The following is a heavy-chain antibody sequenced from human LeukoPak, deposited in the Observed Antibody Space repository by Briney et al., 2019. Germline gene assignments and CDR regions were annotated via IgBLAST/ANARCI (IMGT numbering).Heavy chain of an antibody. V-gene: IGHV3-23*01. CDR1: GFTFSSYA. CDR3: AKETGSYHILYYFDY. Sequence: GGSLRLSCAASGFTFSSYAMSWVRQAPGKGLEWVSAISGSGGSAYYADSVKGRFTISRDNSKNTLYLQMNSLRAEDTAVYYCAKETGSYHILYYFDYWGQGALVTVSS. J-gene: IGHJ4*02. CDR2: ISGSGGSA. D-gene: IGHD1-26*01.